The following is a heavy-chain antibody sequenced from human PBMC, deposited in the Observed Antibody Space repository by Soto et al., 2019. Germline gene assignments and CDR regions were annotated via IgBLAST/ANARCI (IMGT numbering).Heavy chain of an antibody. V-gene: IGHV1-69*13. CDR3: ARQAQNGVVIIMDYYYYYGMDV. Sequence: ASVKVSCKASGGTFSSYAISWVRQAPGQGLEWMGGIIPIFGTANYAQKFQGRVTITADESTSTAYMELSSLRSEDTAVYYCARQAQNGVVIIMDYYYYYGMDVWGQGTTVTVSS. D-gene: IGHD3-3*01. CDR1: GGTFSSYA. J-gene: IGHJ6*02. CDR2: IIPIFGTA.